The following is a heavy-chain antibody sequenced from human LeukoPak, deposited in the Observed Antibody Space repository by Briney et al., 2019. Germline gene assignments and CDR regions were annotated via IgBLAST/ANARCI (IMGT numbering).Heavy chain of an antibody. CDR1: GYTFTSYG. CDR3: ARQGVPAAIGWFDP. D-gene: IGHD2-2*02. V-gene: IGHV1-18*01. J-gene: IGHJ5*02. Sequence: VASVKVSCKASGYTFTSYGISWVRQAPGQGLEWMGWISAYNGNTNYAQKLQGRVTMTTDTSTSTAYMGLRSLRSDDTAVYYCARQGVPAAIGWFDPWGQGTLVTVSS. CDR2: ISAYNGNT.